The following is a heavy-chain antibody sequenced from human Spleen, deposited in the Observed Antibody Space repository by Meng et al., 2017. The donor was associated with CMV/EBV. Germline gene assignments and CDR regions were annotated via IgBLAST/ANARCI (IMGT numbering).Heavy chain of an antibody. V-gene: IGHV1-2*02. J-gene: IGHJ6*02. Sequence: ASVKVSCKASGYTFTGYYIHWVRQAPGQGLEWMGWINPNSGGTYYAQKFQGRVTVTRDTPSSTAFMELSSLRSEDTAVYYCARAAVLATDPTANRYYGLDVWGQGTTVTVFS. CDR3: ARAAVLATDPTANRYYGLDV. D-gene: IGHD2-2*01. CDR2: INPNSGGT. CDR1: GYTFTGYY.